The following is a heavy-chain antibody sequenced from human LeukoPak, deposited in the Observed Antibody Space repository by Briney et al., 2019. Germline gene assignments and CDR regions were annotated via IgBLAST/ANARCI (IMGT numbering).Heavy chain of an antibody. D-gene: IGHD5-12*01. CDR2: IIPIFGTA. J-gene: IGHJ4*02. CDR1: GGTFSSYA. CDR3: ARDGPRGYSGYDPPNPYYFDY. V-gene: IGHV1-69*01. Sequence: SVKVSCKASGGTFSSYAISWVRQAPGQGLEWMGGIIPIFGTANYAQKFQGRVTITADESTSTAYMELSSLRSEDTAVYYCARDGPRGYSGYDPPNPYYFDYWGQGTLVTVSS.